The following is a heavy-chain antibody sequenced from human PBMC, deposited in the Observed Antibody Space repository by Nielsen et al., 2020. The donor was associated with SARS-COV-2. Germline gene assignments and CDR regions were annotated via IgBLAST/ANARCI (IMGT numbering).Heavy chain of an antibody. CDR2: IKSDGSGT. CDR3: ARDFGYCNGGTCNYYGMDV. V-gene: IGHV3-74*01. J-gene: IGHJ6*02. Sequence: PGKGLVWVSRIKSDGSGTRYADPVEGRFTISRDNAKNTLYLQMNSLGAEDTSVYYCARDFGYCNGGTCNYYGMDVWGQGTTVTVSS. D-gene: IGHD2-15*01.